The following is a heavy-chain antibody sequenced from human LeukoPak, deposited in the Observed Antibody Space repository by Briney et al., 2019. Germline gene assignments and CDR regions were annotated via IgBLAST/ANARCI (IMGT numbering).Heavy chain of an antibody. CDR1: GYTFTSYD. CDR2: MNPNGGNT. Sequence: GASVKVSCKASGYTFTSYDINWGRQATGQGLEWMGWMNPNGGNTGYAQKFQGRVTMTRNTSISTAYMELSSLRSEDTAVYYCARGDFKYYDYVWGSQRSGYIDYWGQGTLVTVSS. D-gene: IGHD3-16*01. V-gene: IGHV1-8*01. CDR3: ARGDFKYYDYVWGSQRSGYIDY. J-gene: IGHJ4*02.